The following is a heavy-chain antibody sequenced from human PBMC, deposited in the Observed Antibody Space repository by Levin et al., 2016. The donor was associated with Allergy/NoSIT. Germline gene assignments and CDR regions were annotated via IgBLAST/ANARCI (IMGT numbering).Heavy chain of an antibody. J-gene: IGHJ4*02. CDR2: LYYSGSP. CDR3: ARLSRYWSGYLDY. D-gene: IGHD3-3*01. Sequence: SETLSLTCTVSGGSISSTSYYWGWIRQPPEKGLEWIGSLYYSGSPYYNPSLKSRVTISVDTSKNQFSLKLSSVTAADTAVYYCARLSRYWSGYLDYWGQGSLVTVSS. CDR1: GGSISSTSYY. V-gene: IGHV4-39*01.